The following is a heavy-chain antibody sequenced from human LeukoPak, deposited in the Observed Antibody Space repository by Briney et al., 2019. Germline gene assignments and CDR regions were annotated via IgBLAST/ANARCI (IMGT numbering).Heavy chain of an antibody. J-gene: IGHJ6*02. CDR1: GFTFSNAW. D-gene: IGHD4-17*01. CDR3: TTVTLRLYGMDV. V-gene: IGHV3-15*01. Sequence: GGSQRLSCAASGFTFSNAWMSWVRQAPGKGLEWVGRIKSKTDGGTTDYAAPVKGRFTISRDDSKNTLYLQMNSLKTEDTAVYYCTTVTLRLYGMDVWGQGTTVTVSS. CDR2: IKSKTDGGTT.